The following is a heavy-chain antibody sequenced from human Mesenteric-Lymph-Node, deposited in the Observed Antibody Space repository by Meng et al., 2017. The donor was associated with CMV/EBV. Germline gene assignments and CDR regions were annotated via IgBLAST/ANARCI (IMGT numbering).Heavy chain of an antibody. CDR3: ARTNYGAFDI. V-gene: IGHV3-21*01. Sequence: GESLKISCAASEFRFDGYDMSWVRQGPGKGLEWVSSISSSGSYIYYADSVKGRFTISRDNAKNSLYLQMNSLRAEDTAVYYCARTNYGAFDIWGQGTMVTVSS. J-gene: IGHJ3*02. CDR2: ISSSGSYI. D-gene: IGHD4/OR15-4a*01. CDR1: EFRFDGYD.